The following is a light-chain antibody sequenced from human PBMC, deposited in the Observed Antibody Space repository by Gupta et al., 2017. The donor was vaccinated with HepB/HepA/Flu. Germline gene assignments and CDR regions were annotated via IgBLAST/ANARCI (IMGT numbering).Light chain of an antibody. J-gene: IGLJ3*02. CDR2: QET. CDR3: DEWVSNSYGV. CDR1: TVGAAS. Sequence: SWELTHPPSVSVSPAPPATTPCSGDTVGAASGWWYQPRPGQPPVLLIYQETKRTSGLPEGFSGSKSGTTAAMTITGTQTIDEADDYCDEWVSNSYGVFGGGIKLTVL. V-gene: IGLV3-1*01.